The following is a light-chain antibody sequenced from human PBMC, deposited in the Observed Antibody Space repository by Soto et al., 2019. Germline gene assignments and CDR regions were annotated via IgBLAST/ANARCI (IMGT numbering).Light chain of an antibody. CDR1: KLGEKY. V-gene: IGLV3-1*01. CDR2: QNT. CDR3: QAWDTNSFYV. Sequence: SYELTQPPSESVSPGQTASITCSGDKLGEKYVSWYQQKPGQSPVLLIYQNTNRPSGIPERFSGSTSGNTATLTISGTQVTDEADYYCQAWDTNSFYVFGTGTKLTVL. J-gene: IGLJ1*01.